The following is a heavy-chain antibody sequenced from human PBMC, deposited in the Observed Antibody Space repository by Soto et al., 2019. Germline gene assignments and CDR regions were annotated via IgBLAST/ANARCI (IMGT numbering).Heavy chain of an antibody. CDR1: GFTFSSYE. J-gene: IGHJ6*02. CDR2: ISSSGSTI. CDR3: AREAPPTYYYYGMDV. V-gene: IGHV3-48*03. Sequence: PGGSLRLSCAASGFTFSSYEMNWVRQAPGKGLEWVSYISSSGSTIYYADSVKGRFTISRDNAKNSLYLQMDSLRAEDTAVYYCAREAPPTYYYYGMDVWGQGTTVTVSS.